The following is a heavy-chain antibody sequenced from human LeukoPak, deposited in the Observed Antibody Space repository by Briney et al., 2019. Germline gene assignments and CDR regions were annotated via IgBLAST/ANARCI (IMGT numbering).Heavy chain of an antibody. Sequence: PGGSVRLPCAASGFTFSSYAMSWVRQAPGKGLEWVSAISGSGGSTYYADSVKGRFTISRDNSKNTLYLQMNSLRAEDTAVYYCAKDLGSSGYYFNWFDPWGQGTLVTVSS. D-gene: IGHD3-22*01. CDR3: AKDLGSSGYYFNWFDP. V-gene: IGHV3-23*01. CDR2: ISGSGGST. CDR1: GFTFSSYA. J-gene: IGHJ5*02.